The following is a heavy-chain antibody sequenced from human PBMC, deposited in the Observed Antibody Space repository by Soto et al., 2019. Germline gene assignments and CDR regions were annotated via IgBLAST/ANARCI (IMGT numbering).Heavy chain of an antibody. D-gene: IGHD1-26*01. CDR3: ATGVGADYWFDP. Sequence: QVQLVQSGAEVKKPGSSVKVSCKASGGTFSSYTISWVRQAPGQGLEWMGRIIPILGRANYTQKFQGRVTMTADKSTSTDYMELSSLRSEDTAGYYCATGVGADYWFDPWGQGTMDTVSS. J-gene: IGHJ5*02. CDR1: GGTFSSYT. CDR2: IIPILGRA. V-gene: IGHV1-69*02.